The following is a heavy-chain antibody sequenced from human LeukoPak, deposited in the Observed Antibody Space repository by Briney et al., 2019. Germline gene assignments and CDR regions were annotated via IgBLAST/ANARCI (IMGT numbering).Heavy chain of an antibody. Sequence: PGGSLRRSCAASGFTFSSYAMTWVRQAPGKGLEWVSVISGSGGSTYYADSVKGRFTISRDNSKNTLDLQMNSLRAEDTAVYYCASGEGTTYYYSSGSYYRLDYWGQGTLVTVSS. V-gene: IGHV3-23*01. D-gene: IGHD3-10*01. CDR3: ASGEGTTYYYSSGSYYRLDY. CDR1: GFTFSSYA. J-gene: IGHJ4*02. CDR2: ISGSGGST.